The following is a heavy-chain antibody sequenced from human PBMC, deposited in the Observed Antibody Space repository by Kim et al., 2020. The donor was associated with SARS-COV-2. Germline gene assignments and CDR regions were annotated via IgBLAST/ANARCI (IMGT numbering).Heavy chain of an antibody. CDR1: GFTVSSNY. CDR3: SRDEPEYDYDI. J-gene: IGHJ3*02. D-gene: IGHD4-17*01. CDR2: IYSSGST. Sequence: GGSLRLSCAASGFTVSSNYMSWVRQAPGKGLEWVSGIYSSGSTYYADYAENRCSISTDNYTKTLHHQLNSLRTEDDAADYCSRDEPEYDYDICGHGTLVT. V-gene: IGHV3-53*01.